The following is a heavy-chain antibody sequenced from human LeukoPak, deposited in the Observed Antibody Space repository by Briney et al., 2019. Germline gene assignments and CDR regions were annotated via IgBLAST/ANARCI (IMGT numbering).Heavy chain of an antibody. J-gene: IGHJ6*03. Sequence: SETLSLTCTVSGGSISSSSYYWGWIRQPPGKGLEWIGSIYYSGSTYYNPSLKSRVTISVDTSKNQFSLKLSSVTAADTAVYYCARGATVTTLYYYYYYYMDVWGKGTTVTVSS. CDR3: ARGATVTTLYYYYYYYMDV. D-gene: IGHD4-17*01. CDR1: GGSISSSSYY. CDR2: IYYSGST. V-gene: IGHV4-39*07.